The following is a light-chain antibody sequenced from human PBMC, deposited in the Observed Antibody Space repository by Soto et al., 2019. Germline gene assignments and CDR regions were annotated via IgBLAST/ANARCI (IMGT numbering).Light chain of an antibody. CDR2: AAS. CDR1: QSISSS. J-gene: IGKJ3*01. V-gene: IGKV1-39*01. Sequence: DIQMTQSPTSLSASVGDRVTITCRARQSISSSLNWYQQKPGKAPKLLIHAASSLQTGVPSRFSGSGSGTDFALTISSLQPEDFATYYCQQTNSFPFTFGPGTTLDIK. CDR3: QQTNSFPFT.